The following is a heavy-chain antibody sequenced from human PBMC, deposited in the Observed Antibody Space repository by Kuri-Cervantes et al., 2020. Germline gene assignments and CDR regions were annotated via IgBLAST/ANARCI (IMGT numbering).Heavy chain of an antibody. CDR1: GFTFSSYA. D-gene: IGHD6-19*01. J-gene: IGHJ4*02. V-gene: IGHV3-30-3*01. Sequence: GESLKISCAASGFTFSSYAMHWVRQAPGKGLEWVAVISYDGSNKYYADSVRDRFTISRDNSKNTLYLQMNSLRAEDTAVYYCARGNSSGWFDYWGQGTLVTVSS. CDR3: ARGNSSGWFDY. CDR2: ISYDGSNK.